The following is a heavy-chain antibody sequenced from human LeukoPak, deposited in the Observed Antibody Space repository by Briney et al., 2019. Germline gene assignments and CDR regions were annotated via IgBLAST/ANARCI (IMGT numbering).Heavy chain of an antibody. CDR2: INPSGGST. Sequence: ASVKVSCKASGYTFTSYYMHWVRQAPGQGLEWMGIINPSGGSTSYAQKFQGRVTMTRDMSTSTVYMELSGLRSEDTAVYYCARVGGAYNSFDYWGQGTLVTVSS. J-gene: IGHJ4*02. CDR1: GYTFTSYY. V-gene: IGHV1-46*01. D-gene: IGHD5-24*01. CDR3: ARVGGAYNSFDY.